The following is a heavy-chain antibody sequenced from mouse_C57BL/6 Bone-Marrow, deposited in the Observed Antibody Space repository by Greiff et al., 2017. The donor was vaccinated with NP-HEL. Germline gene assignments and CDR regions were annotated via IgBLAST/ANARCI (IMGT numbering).Heavy chain of an antibody. Sequence: VKLQESGAELVKPGASVKMSCKASGYTFTTYPIEWMKQNHGKSLEWIGNFHPYNDDTKYNEKFKGKATLTVEKSSSTVYLELSRLTSDDSAVYYCARGPPNWDVYAMDYWGQGTSVTVSS. V-gene: IGHV1-47*01. D-gene: IGHD4-1*01. CDR2: FHPYNDDT. CDR3: ARGPPNWDVYAMDY. CDR1: GYTFTTYP. J-gene: IGHJ4*01.